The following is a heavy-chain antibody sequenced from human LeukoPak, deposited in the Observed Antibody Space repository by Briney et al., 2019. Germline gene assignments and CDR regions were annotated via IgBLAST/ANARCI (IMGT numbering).Heavy chain of an antibody. CDR3: ARGGNSGWYLDRFDY. V-gene: IGHV4-34*01. D-gene: IGHD6-19*01. CDR2: INHSGST. J-gene: IGHJ4*02. CDR1: GGSFSGYY. Sequence: SETLSLTRAVYGGSFSGYYWSWIRQPPGKGLEWIGEINHSGSTNYSPSLKSRVTISVDTSKNQFSLKLSSVTAADTAVYYCARGGNSGWYLDRFDYWGQGTLVTVSS.